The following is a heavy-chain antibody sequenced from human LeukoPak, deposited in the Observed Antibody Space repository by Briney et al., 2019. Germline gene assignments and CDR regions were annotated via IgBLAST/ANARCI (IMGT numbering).Heavy chain of an antibody. CDR2: IDWDDDK. J-gene: IGHJ6*02. CDR3: ARIKTYNRRGENAMDV. Sequence: ESGPALLKPTATLTLTCSFSGFSLRTRGMCVSWIRQPPGKALEWLSRIDWDDDKYYSTSLQTRLTISKDTSRNQVVLTMTNMDPVDTATYYCARIKTYNRRGENAMDVWGQGTTVTVSS. D-gene: IGHD1-14*01. V-gene: IGHV2-70*11. CDR1: GFSLRTRGMC.